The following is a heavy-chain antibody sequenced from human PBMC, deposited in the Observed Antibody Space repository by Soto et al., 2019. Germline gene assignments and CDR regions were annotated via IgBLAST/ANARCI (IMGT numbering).Heavy chain of an antibody. CDR2: IWYDGSNK. CDR1: GFTFSSYG. J-gene: IGHJ5*01. CDR3: ARDGYSSNWFVS. D-gene: IGHD5-18*01. Sequence: GGFLRLSCAASGFTFSSYGMHWVRQAPGKGLEWVAVIWYDGSNKYYADSVKGRFTISRDDSKNMLCLQMNSLTAEDTAVYYCARDGYSSNWFVSWGQGTRVTSPQ. V-gene: IGHV3-33*01.